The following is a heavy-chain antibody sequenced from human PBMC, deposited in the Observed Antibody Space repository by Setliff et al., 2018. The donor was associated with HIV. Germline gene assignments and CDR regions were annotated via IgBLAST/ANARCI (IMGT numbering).Heavy chain of an antibody. CDR1: GDSITSYY. J-gene: IGHJ4*02. Sequence: SETLSLTCTVSGDSITSYYWSWIRQPPGKGLEWIGYIYYTGSTNYIPSLKSRVTMSVDTSKNQFPLKLTSVTAADTAVYYCARMIYYGGDSKFDFWGQGSLVTAPQ. CDR2: IYYTGST. CDR3: ARMIYYGGDSKFDF. D-gene: IGHD2-21*02. V-gene: IGHV4-59*01.